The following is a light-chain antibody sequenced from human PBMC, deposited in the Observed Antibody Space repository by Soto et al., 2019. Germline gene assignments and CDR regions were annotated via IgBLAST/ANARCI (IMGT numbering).Light chain of an antibody. V-gene: IGKV2-28*01. J-gene: IGKJ1*01. CDR3: MQGLHCPWT. Sequence: VMTQSPLSLPVTPGEPASISCRSSQSLLHSNGNTYLDWYLQKPGQSPQLLIYLSFNRGSGVSDRFSGSVTGTDFTVKISRVEAEDLGVYYCMQGLHCPWTFGQGTKVEIK. CDR2: LSF. CDR1: QSLLHSNGNTY.